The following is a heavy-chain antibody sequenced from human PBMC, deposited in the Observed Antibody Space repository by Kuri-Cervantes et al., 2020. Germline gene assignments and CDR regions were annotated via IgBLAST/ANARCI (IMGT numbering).Heavy chain of an antibody. D-gene: IGHD6-13*01. CDR1: GGSFSSYY. J-gene: IGHJ5*02. CDR2: IYYSGST. V-gene: IGHV4-39*07. Sequence: ESLKISCAVYGGSFSSYYWGWIRQPPGKGLEWIGSIYYSGSTYYNPSLKSRVTISVDTSKNQFSLKLSSVTAADTAVYYCARDGSSWYHWFDPWGQGTLVTVSS. CDR3: ARDGSSWYHWFDP.